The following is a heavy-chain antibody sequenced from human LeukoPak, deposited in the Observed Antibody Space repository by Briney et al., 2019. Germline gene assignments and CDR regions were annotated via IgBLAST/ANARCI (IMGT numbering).Heavy chain of an antibody. Sequence: GGSLRLSCAASGFTFSSYAMHWVRQAPGKGLEWVAVISYDGSNKYYADSVKGRFTISRDNSKNTLYLQMNSLRAEDTAVYYCARDRDYYDSSGPGYYFDYWGQGTMVTVSS. CDR3: ARDRDYYDSSGPGYYFDY. CDR1: GFTFSSYA. CDR2: ISYDGSNK. J-gene: IGHJ4*02. D-gene: IGHD3-22*01. V-gene: IGHV3-30*01.